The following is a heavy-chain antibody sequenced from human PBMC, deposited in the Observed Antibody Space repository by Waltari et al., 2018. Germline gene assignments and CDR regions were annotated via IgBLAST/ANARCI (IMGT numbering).Heavy chain of an antibody. CDR2: IKQDGSEK. CDR1: GFTFSSDW. CDR3: AREGGLTN. Sequence: EVQLVESGGGLVKPGGSLRLSCAASGFTFSSDWMSWVRQAPGKGLEWVANIKQDGSEKYYVDSVKGRFTISRDNAKNSLYLQMNSLRAEDTAVYYCAREGGLTNWGQGTLVTVSS. V-gene: IGHV3-7*01. D-gene: IGHD3-16*01. J-gene: IGHJ4*02.